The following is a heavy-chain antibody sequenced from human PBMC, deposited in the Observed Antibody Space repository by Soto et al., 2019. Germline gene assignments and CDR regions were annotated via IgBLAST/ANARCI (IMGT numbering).Heavy chain of an antibody. Sequence: SETLSLTCTVSGGSISSYYWSWIRQPPGKGLEWIGYIYYSGSTNYNPSLKSRVTISVDTSKNQFSLKLSSVTAADTAVYYCARKYDYWGQGTLVTVSS. J-gene: IGHJ4*02. CDR1: GGSISSYY. CDR3: ARKYDY. CDR2: IYYSGST. V-gene: IGHV4-59*01.